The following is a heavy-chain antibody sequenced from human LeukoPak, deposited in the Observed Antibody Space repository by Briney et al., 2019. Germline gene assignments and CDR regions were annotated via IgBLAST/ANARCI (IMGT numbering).Heavy chain of an antibody. CDR2: IYYSGGT. CDR3: ARRYGDYYFDY. CDR1: GGSISSSSYY. Sequence: SETLSLTCTVSGGSISSSSYYWGWIRQPPGKGLEWIGSIYYSGGTYYNPSLKSRVTISVDTSKNQFSLKLSSVTAADTAVYYCARRYGDYYFDYWGQGTLVTVSS. V-gene: IGHV4-39*01. J-gene: IGHJ4*02. D-gene: IGHD4-17*01.